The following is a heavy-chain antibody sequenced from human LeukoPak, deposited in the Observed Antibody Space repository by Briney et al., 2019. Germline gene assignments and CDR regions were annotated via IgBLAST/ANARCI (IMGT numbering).Heavy chain of an antibody. CDR1: GFTFSSYA. V-gene: IGHV3-23*01. Sequence: PGGSLRLSCAASGFTFSSYAMSWVRQAPGKGLEWVSAISGSGGSTYYADSVEGRFTISRDNAKNSLYLQMNSLRAEDTAVYYCASARGDFWTSYYSYWGQGTLVTVSS. D-gene: IGHD3/OR15-3a*01. CDR2: ISGSGGST. CDR3: ASARGDFWTSYYSY. J-gene: IGHJ4*02.